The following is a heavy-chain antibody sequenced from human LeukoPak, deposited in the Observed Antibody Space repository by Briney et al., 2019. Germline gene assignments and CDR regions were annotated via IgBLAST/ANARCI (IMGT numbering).Heavy chain of an antibody. J-gene: IGHJ4*02. V-gene: IGHV4-59*08. CDR1: GGSISSYY. Sequence: QSSETLSLTCTVSGGSISSYYWSWIRQPPGKGLEWIGYIYYSGSTNYNPSLKSRVTISVDTSKNQFSLKLSSVTAADTAVYYCARHLGDYVWGSYRPKNFDYWGQGTLVTVSS. D-gene: IGHD3-16*02. CDR2: IYYSGST. CDR3: ARHLGDYVWGSYRPKNFDY.